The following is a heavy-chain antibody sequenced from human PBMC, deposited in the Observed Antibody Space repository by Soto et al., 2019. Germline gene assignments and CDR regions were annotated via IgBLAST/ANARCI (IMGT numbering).Heavy chain of an antibody. CDR2: INAGNGNT. J-gene: IGHJ5*02. D-gene: IGHD3-9*01. Sequence: ASVKVSCKASGYTFTSYAMHWVRQAPGQRLEWMGWINAGNGNTKYSQKFQGRVTITRDTSASTAYMELSSLRSEDTAVYYCAREIRYFDWLPSRWFDPWGQGTLVTVPQ. CDR3: AREIRYFDWLPSRWFDP. V-gene: IGHV1-3*01. CDR1: GYTFTSYA.